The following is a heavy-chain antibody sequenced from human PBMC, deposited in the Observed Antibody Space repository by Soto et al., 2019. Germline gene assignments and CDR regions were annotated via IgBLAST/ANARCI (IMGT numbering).Heavy chain of an antibody. CDR2: IVVGSGNT. V-gene: IGHV1-58*02. J-gene: IGHJ4*02. Sequence: QMQLLQSGPEVKKPGTSVKVSCKASGFTFSSSAMQWVRQAGGQRLEWIGWIVVGSGNTNYAQKFQETVTITRDMSTSTAYMEMSSLRSEDTAVYYCAATYSSGYSYWGQGTLVTVSS. CDR3: AATYSSGYSY. D-gene: IGHD3-22*01. CDR1: GFTFSSSA.